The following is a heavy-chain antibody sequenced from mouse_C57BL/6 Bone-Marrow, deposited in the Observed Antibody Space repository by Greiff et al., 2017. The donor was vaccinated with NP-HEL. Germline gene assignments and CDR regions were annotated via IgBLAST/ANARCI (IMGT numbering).Heavy chain of an antibody. J-gene: IGHJ1*03. CDR2: IHPSDSDT. CDR1: GYTFTSYW. V-gene: IGHV1-74*01. CDR3: ASIYYSNYKNWYFDV. D-gene: IGHD2-5*01. Sequence: QVQLQQPGAELVKPGASVKVSCKASGYTFTSYWMHWVKQRPGQGLEWIGRIHPSDSDTNYNQKFKGKATLTVDKSSSTAYMQLSSLTSEDSAFYYCASIYYSNYKNWYFDVWGTGTTVTVSS.